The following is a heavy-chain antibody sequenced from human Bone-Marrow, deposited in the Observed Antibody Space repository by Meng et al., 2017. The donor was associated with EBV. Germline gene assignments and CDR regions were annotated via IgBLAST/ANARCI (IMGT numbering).Heavy chain of an antibody. Sequence: ALLVQSVFAWQTPGASVKLSCKASGYTFTSYAMNWGRQAPGQGLEWMGWINTKTGKPTYAPGFTGRFVFSLDTSDSTTYLQISSLKTEDSAVYYCARDGGRRLDYWGQGTLVTVSS. V-gene: IGHV7-4-1*02. J-gene: IGHJ4*02. CDR2: INTKTGKP. D-gene: IGHD3-16*01. CDR3: ARDGGRRLDY. CDR1: GYTFTSYA.